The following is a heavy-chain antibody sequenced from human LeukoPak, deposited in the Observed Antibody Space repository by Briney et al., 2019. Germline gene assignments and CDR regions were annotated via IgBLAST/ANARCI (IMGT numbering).Heavy chain of an antibody. CDR2: FSFNGEST. Sequence: GGSLRLSCAASGFTFSSYAMTWVRQAPGKGLEWVSSFSFNGESTYYADSVKGRFTISRDNSKNTLYLQMNSLRAEDTAVYYCAKGGYSNGRYYYYYMDVWGEGTTVTVSS. D-gene: IGHD5-18*01. J-gene: IGHJ6*03. CDR3: AKGGYSNGRYYYYYMDV. CDR1: GFTFSSYA. V-gene: IGHV3-23*01.